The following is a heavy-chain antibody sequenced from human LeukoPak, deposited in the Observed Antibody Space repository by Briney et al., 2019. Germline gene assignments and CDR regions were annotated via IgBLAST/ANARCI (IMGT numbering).Heavy chain of an antibody. Sequence: PGWSLRLSCSASGFXFSNTWVDWVRRAPRKGLEWVVRIKRIIDGGTTDYAAPVKGRFTVSRDDSINKLYLQMRSVKTTGTDLYYCAAQGGSGDLSYWGQGTLVTVSS. CDR1: GFXFSNTW. CDR2: IKRIIDGGTT. V-gene: IGHV3-15*01. D-gene: IGHD4-17*01. CDR3: AAQGGSGDLSY. J-gene: IGHJ4*02.